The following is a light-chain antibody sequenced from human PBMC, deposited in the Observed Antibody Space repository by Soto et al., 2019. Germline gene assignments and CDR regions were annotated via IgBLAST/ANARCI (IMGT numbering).Light chain of an antibody. Sequence: QSVLTQPASVSGSPGQSITISCTGTSSDVGGYNYVSWYQQHPGKAPKLMIYDVSNRPSGVSNRFSGSKSGNTASLTISGLQAEDEADYYCSSYTSSRTSVFGNGTKVTVL. V-gene: IGLV2-14*01. CDR2: DVS. J-gene: IGLJ1*01. CDR1: SSDVGGYNY. CDR3: SSYTSSRTSV.